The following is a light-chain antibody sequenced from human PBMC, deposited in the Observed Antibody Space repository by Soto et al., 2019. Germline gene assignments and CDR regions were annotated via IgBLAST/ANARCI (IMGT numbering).Light chain of an antibody. J-gene: IGLJ1*01. V-gene: IGLV2-14*01. CDR2: EVS. Sequence: QSALTQPASGSGSPGQSITTSCTGTSSDVGGYNYVSWYQQHPGKAPKLMIYEVSNRPSGVSNRFSSSKSGNTASLTISGLQAEDEADYYCSSYTSIITLYVFGSGTKVTVL. CDR3: SSYTSIITLYV. CDR1: SSDVGGYNY.